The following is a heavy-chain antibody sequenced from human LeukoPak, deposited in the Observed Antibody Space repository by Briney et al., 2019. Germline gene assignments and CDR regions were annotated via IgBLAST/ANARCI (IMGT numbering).Heavy chain of an antibody. J-gene: IGHJ5*02. D-gene: IGHD4-17*01. CDR1: DHTFTLYY. Sequence: APVKVSSKPSDHTFTLYYMNWVRQAPGQGLEWMGWINPNSGGTNYTQKFQGRVTMTRDTSISTAYLELSRLRSDDTSVYYCARGASGVYTVTTSWFDPWGQGTLVTVSS. CDR2: INPNSGGT. CDR3: ARGASGVYTVTTSWFDP. V-gene: IGHV1-2*02.